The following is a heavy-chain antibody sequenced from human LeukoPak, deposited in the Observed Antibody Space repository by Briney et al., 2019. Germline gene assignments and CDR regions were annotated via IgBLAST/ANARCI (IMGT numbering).Heavy chain of an antibody. D-gene: IGHD3-10*01. CDR2: ISGSGGST. CDR1: GGSISSGGYY. J-gene: IGHJ6*02. V-gene: IGHV3-23*01. CDR3: AKEDGSGSYDYYGMDV. Sequence: LSLTCTVSGGSISSGGYYWSWVRQAPGKGLEWVSAISGSGGSTYYADSVKGRFTISRDNSKNTLYLQMNSLRAEDTAVYYCAKEDGSGSYDYYGMDVWGQGTTVTVSS.